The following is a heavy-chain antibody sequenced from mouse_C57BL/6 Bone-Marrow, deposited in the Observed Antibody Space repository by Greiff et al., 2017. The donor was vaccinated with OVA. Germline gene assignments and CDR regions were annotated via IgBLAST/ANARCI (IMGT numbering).Heavy chain of an antibody. CDR2: IHPNSGST. V-gene: IGHV1-64*01. CDR3: ARLRRRVDY. CDR1: GYTFTSYW. D-gene: IGHD1-2*01. J-gene: IGHJ2*01. Sequence: QVQLKESGAELVKPGASVKLSCKASGYTFTSYWMHWVKQRPGQGLEWIGMIHPNSGSTNYNEKFKSKATLTVDKSSSTAYMQLSSLTSEDSAVYYCARLRRRVDYWGQGTTLTVSS.